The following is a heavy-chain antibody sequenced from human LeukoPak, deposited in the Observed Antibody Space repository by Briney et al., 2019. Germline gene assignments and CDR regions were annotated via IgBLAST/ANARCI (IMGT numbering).Heavy chain of an antibody. CDR2: IYTSGST. Sequence: SETLSLTCTVSGGSISSYYWSWIRQPPGKGLEWIGYIYTSGSTNYNLSLKSRVTISVDTSKNQFSLKLSSVTAADTAVYYCARHRYNWNCRFDPWGQGTLVTVSS. CDR3: ARHRYNWNCRFDP. CDR1: GGSISSYY. J-gene: IGHJ5*02. V-gene: IGHV4-4*09. D-gene: IGHD1-7*01.